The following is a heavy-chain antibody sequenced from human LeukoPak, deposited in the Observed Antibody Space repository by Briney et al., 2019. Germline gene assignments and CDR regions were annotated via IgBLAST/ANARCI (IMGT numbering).Heavy chain of an antibody. CDR1: GFTFSSYS. V-gene: IGHV3-21*01. J-gene: IGHJ4*02. Sequence: GGSLRLSCAASGFTFSSYSMNWVRQAPGKGLEWVSSISSSSSYIYYADSVKGRFTISRDNAKNSLYLQMNSLRAEDTAVYCCARETASGHYFDYWGQGTLVTVSS. D-gene: IGHD3-3*01. CDR3: ARETASGHYFDY. CDR2: ISSSSSYI.